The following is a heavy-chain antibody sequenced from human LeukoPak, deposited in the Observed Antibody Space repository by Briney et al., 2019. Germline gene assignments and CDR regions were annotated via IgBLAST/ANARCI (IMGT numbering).Heavy chain of an antibody. Sequence: PSETLSLTCTVSGGSISSSSYYWGWIRQPPGKGLEWIGSIYYSGSTYYNPSLKSRVTISVDTSKNQFSLKLSSVTAADTAVYYCAITYYYDSSGPWGFAFDIWGQGTMVTVSS. J-gene: IGHJ3*02. CDR1: GGSISSSSYY. CDR3: AITYYYDSSGPWGFAFDI. V-gene: IGHV4-39*01. CDR2: IYYSGST. D-gene: IGHD3-22*01.